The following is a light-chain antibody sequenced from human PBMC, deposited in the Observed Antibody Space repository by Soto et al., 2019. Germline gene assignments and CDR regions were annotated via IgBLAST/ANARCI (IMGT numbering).Light chain of an antibody. V-gene: IGKV3-20*01. CDR2: GAS. Sequence: EIVVTQSPGTLSLSTGERATLSCRASQSVSSSYLAWYQQKPCQAPRLLIYGASSKATGIPARFSGSGSGTAFTLTISRLEPEDFALYYGQQTGSSRTFGHGTKVEIK. CDR1: QSVSSSY. CDR3: QQTGSSRT. J-gene: IGKJ1*01.